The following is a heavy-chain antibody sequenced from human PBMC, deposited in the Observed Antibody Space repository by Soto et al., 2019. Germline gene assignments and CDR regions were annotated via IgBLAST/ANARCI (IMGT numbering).Heavy chain of an antibody. Sequence: ASVKVSCKASGYTFTGYYMHWVRQAPGQGLEWMGWINPNSGGTNYAQKFQGWVTMTRDTSISTAYMELSRLRSDDTAVYYCARATSITGIYYYYGMDVWGQGTTVTVSS. CDR2: INPNSGGT. CDR1: GYTFTGYY. D-gene: IGHD1-20*01. V-gene: IGHV1-2*04. CDR3: ARATSITGIYYYYGMDV. J-gene: IGHJ6*02.